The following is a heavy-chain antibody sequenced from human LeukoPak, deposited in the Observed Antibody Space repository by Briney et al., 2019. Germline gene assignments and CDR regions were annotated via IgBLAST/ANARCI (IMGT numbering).Heavy chain of an antibody. Sequence: GGSLRLSCAASGFTVSSNYMSWVRQAPGKGLEWVAVISYDGSNKYYADSVKGRFTISRDNSKNTLYLQMNSLRAEDTAVYYCARGQHDYFDYWGQGTLVTVSS. J-gene: IGHJ4*02. V-gene: IGHV3-30*03. CDR3: ARGQHDYFDY. CDR1: GFTVSSNY. CDR2: ISYDGSNK.